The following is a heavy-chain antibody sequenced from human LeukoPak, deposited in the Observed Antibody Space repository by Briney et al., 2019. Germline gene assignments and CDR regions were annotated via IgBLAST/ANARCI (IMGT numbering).Heavy chain of an antibody. V-gene: IGHV4-59*01. CDR2: IYYSGTT. J-gene: IGHJ6*04. CDR1: SGSTNSFY. Sequence: SETLSLTCTVSSGSTNSFYWSWIRQPPGGGLEWIGYIYYSGTTNYNPSLKSRVTISIDTSKNQFSLKLSSVTVADTAVYYCARLARLSLIRGVTGYHSLDVWGKGTKVTVSS. CDR3: ARLARLSLIRGVTGYHSLDV. D-gene: IGHD3-10*01.